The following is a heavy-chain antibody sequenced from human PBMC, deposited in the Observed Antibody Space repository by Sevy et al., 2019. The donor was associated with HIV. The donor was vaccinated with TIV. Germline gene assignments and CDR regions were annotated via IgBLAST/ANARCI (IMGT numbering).Heavy chain of an antibody. CDR3: ARRNYYDSISLFDH. CDR1: GYSFTSYW. Sequence: GESLKTSCKGSGYSFTSYWIGWVRQTPGKGLEWMGIIYPCDSDTRYSPSFQGQVTISADNSVSTAYLQWSSLKASDTDMYYCARRNYYDSISLFDHWGQGTLVTVSS. J-gene: IGHJ4*02. D-gene: IGHD3-22*01. V-gene: IGHV5-51*01. CDR2: IYPCDSDT.